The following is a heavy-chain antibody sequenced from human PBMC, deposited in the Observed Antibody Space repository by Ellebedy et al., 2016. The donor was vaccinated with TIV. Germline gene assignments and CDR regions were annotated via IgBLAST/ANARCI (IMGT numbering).Heavy chain of an antibody. Sequence: PGGSLRLSCAASGFTFSSYAMHWVRQAPGKGMEWVAVISYDGSNKYYAESVKGRFTISRDNSKNTLYLQMNSLRAEDTAVYYCARGVAVAGTHFDYWGQGTLVTVSS. V-gene: IGHV3-30-3*01. CDR2: ISYDGSNK. CDR1: GFTFSSYA. D-gene: IGHD6-19*01. J-gene: IGHJ4*02. CDR3: ARGVAVAGTHFDY.